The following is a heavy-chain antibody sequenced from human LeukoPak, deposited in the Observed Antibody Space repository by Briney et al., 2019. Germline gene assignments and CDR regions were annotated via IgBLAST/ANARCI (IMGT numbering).Heavy chain of an antibody. CDR3: ARDSNWGFQ. V-gene: IGHV4-34*01. Sequence: SETLSLTSTVSGGSFNFYFWHWIRQPSGKGLEWLADIDNRGSTQYNPSLRGRGTISADTSRNHVSLRLTSVTAADTAVYFCARDSNWGFQWGPGTLVTVSS. CDR1: GGSFNFYF. CDR2: IDNRGST. D-gene: IGHD7-27*01. J-gene: IGHJ4*02.